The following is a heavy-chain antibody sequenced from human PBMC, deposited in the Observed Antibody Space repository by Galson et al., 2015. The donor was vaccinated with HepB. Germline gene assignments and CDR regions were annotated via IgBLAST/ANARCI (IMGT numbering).Heavy chain of an antibody. J-gene: IGHJ4*02. D-gene: IGHD3-22*01. V-gene: IGHV1-18*04. Sequence: SVKVSCKASGYTFTSYGISWVRQAPGQGLEWMGWISAYNGNTNYAQKLQGRVTMTTDTSTSTAYMELRSLRSDDTAVYYCARSVTYYYDSSGYMDWGQGTLVTVPS. CDR1: GYTFTSYG. CDR3: ARSVTYYYDSSGYMD. CDR2: ISAYNGNT.